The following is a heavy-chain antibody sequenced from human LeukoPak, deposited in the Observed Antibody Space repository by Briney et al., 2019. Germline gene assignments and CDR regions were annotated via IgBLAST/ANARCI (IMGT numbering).Heavy chain of an antibody. V-gene: IGHV4-61*01. Sequence: SETLSLTCTVSSGSLRRGSYYWSWIRQPPGKGLEWLGHIYYTGSTYYNPSLKSRVTISVDTSKNQFSLRLSSVTAADTAVYYCARERWEGGSFVMGFDYWGQGALVTVSS. D-gene: IGHD1-26*01. CDR2: IYYTGST. CDR3: ARERWEGGSFVMGFDY. CDR1: SGSLRRGSYY. J-gene: IGHJ4*02.